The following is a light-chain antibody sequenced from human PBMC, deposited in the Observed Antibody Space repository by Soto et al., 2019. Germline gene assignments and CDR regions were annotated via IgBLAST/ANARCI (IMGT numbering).Light chain of an antibody. CDR2: EDN. Sequence: NFMLTQPPSVSESPGKTVTISCTRGGGSIASNFVQWYQQRPGSSPTTVIYEDNQRPSWVPDRFSGSIDISSNSASLTISGLKTEDEADYYCQSYDSRNSNDVFGAGTKVTVL. CDR1: GGSIASNF. J-gene: IGLJ1*01. V-gene: IGLV6-57*01. CDR3: QSYDSRNSNDV.